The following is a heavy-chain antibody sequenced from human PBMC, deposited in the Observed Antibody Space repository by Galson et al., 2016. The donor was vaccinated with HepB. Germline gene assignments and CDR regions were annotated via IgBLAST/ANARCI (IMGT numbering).Heavy chain of an antibody. CDR2: IYPGDSHS. CDR3: ARTHSGGTAYYYSAMDV. D-gene: IGHD2-15*01. V-gene: IGHV5-51*01. CDR1: GYIFNNFW. J-gene: IGHJ6*02. Sequence: QSGAEVKKPGESLKISCKGSGYIFNNFWVAWVRQMPGKGLEWMGIIYPGDSHSRYSPSLQGQVTISADKSINTAYLQWSSLTPSDTAVYACARTHSGGTAYYYSAMDVWGQGTTVTVSS.